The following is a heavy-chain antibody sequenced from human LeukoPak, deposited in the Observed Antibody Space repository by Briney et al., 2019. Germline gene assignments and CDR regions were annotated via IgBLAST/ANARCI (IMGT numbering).Heavy chain of an antibody. D-gene: IGHD2-2*01. V-gene: IGHV4-34*01. CDR3: ARVTFQLPHDY. J-gene: IGHJ4*02. CDR1: GGSFSGYY. Sequence: SETLSLTCAVYGGSFSGYYWSWIRQPPGKGLEWIGEINHSGSTNYNPSLKSRVTISVDTSKNQFSLKLSSVTAADTAVYYCARVTFQLPHDYWGQGTLVTVSS. CDR2: INHSGST.